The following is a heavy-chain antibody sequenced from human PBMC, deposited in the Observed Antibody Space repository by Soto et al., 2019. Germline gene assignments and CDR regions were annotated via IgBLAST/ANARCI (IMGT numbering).Heavy chain of an antibody. D-gene: IGHD3-16*01. CDR2: IKQDGSEK. CDR3: ASLGRHG. CDR1: GFTFSDSW. Sequence: GGSLRLSCAASGFTFSDSWMDWVRQAPGKGPEWVANIKQDGSEKNYVDSVKGRFTISRDNAKNSLYLQMNSLRAEDTAVYYCASLGRHGWGQGATVTVSS. J-gene: IGHJ6*02. V-gene: IGHV3-7*01.